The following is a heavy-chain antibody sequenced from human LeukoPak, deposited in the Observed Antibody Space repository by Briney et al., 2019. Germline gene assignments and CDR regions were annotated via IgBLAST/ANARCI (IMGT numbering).Heavy chain of an antibody. CDR1: GGSISSGSYY. J-gene: IGHJ4*02. V-gene: IGHV4-61*01. CDR2: IYYSGST. Sequence: SETLSLTCTVSGGSISSGSYYWSWIRQPPGKGLEWIGYIYYSGSTNYNPSLKSRVTISVDTSKNQFSLKLSSVTAADTAVYYRARNVYGLPSYWGQGTLVTVSS. CDR3: ARNVYGLPSY. D-gene: IGHD2-8*01.